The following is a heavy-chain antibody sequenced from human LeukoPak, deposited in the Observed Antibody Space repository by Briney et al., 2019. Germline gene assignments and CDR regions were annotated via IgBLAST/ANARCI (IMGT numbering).Heavy chain of an antibody. Sequence: PGGCLSLSCAASGFTFTDYYTSWIRHAPGKGLERGSYISSSGSTIYHAHSLKGRSTISRDNAKNSLYLQMNSLRAEDTAVYYCARSLRLSQPLYYWGQGTLVTVSS. CDR1: GFTFTDYY. CDR3: ARSLRLSQPLYY. D-gene: IGHD2-15*01. J-gene: IGHJ4*02. CDR2: ISSSGSTI. V-gene: IGHV3-11*01.